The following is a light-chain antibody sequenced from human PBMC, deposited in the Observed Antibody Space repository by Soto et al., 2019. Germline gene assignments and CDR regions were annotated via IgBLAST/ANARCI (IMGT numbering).Light chain of an antibody. Sequence: QSVLTQRPSVSAAPGQKATISCSGSSSNIGGNSVSWYQQLPGTAPKLLIYDDNKRPSGIPDRFSGSKSGTSATLGITGFQTGDEADYYCGSWDSSLSAYVFGTGTKVTVL. J-gene: IGLJ1*01. CDR1: SSNIGGNS. V-gene: IGLV1-51*01. CDR3: GSWDSSLSAYV. CDR2: DDN.